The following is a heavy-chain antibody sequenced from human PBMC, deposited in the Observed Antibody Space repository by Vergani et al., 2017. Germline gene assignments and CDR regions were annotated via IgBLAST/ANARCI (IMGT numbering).Heavy chain of an antibody. CDR3: AKAGSVTSGSLQYNFYMDV. J-gene: IGHJ6*03. CDR2: ISGSGGST. D-gene: IGHD3-10*01. CDR1: GFTFNHYA. V-gene: IGHV3-23*04. Sequence: VQLVESGGGVVQPGGSLRLSCAASGFTFNHYAMNWVRQAPGKGLEWVSGISGSGGSTYYAGSVKGRFTISRDSSKNTLYLQMNSLSAGDTAVYYCAKAGSVTSGSLQYNFYMDVWGKGTTVTVS.